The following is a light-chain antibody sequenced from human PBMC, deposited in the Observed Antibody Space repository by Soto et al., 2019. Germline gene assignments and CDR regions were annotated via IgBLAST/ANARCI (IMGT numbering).Light chain of an antibody. Sequence: EIVITHSPATLSVSPGERATLSCRASQSVSSNLAWYQQKPGQAPRLLTYAASTRATGIPARFSGSGSGTEFTLTISSLQSEDVAVYYCQQYNNWPRTFGQGTKVDIK. CDR3: QQYNNWPRT. J-gene: IGKJ1*01. V-gene: IGKV3-15*01. CDR1: QSVSSN. CDR2: AAS.